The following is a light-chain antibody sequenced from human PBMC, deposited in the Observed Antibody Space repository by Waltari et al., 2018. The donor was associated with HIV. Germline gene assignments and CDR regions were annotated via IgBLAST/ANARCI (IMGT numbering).Light chain of an antibody. V-gene: IGKV3-11*01. CDR3: HQRSKWPT. CDR2: ETS. CDR1: QTLDRY. J-gene: IGKJ4*01. Sequence: EILLTQSPATLSLSPGERATLPCRASQTLDRYLAWYQNKTGQDPRFLIYETSNMDPGIPARFSGSGSGTDFTLTISGLEPEDSAIYYCHQRSKWPTFGGGTKVEI.